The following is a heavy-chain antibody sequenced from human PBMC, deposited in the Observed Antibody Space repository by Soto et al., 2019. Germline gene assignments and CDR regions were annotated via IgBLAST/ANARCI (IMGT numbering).Heavy chain of an antibody. V-gene: IGHV4-34*01. CDR3: ARGPTRIVLMVYANYYYYGMDV. CDR2: INHSGST. D-gene: IGHD2-8*01. CDR1: GGSFSGYY. Sequence: SETLSLTCAVYGGSFSGYYWSWIRQPPGKGLEWIGEINHSGSTNYNPSLKSRVTISVDTSKNQFSLKLSSVTAADTAVYYCARGPTRIVLMVYANYYYYGMDVWGQGTTVTVS. J-gene: IGHJ6*02.